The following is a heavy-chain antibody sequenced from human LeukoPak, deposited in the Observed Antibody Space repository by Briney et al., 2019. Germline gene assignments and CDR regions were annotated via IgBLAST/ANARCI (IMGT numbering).Heavy chain of an antibody. V-gene: IGHV1-8*01. D-gene: IGHD3-22*01. Sequence: ASVKVSCKASGYTFNSYDINWVRQATGQGLEWMGWMNPNSGNTGYAQRFQGRVTMTRNTSISTAYMELSSLRSEDTAVYYCARVTGRGSSGYYLHFDDWGQGTLVTVSS. CDR1: GYTFNSYD. J-gene: IGHJ4*02. CDR2: MNPNSGNT. CDR3: ARVTGRGSSGYYLHFDD.